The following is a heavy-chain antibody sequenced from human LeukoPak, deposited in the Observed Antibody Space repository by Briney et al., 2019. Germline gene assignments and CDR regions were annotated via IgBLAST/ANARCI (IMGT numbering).Heavy chain of an antibody. CDR2: ISSSSSYI. CDR1: GFTFSSYS. Sequence: GGSLRLSRAASGFTFSSYSMNWVRQAPGKGLEWVPSISSSSSYIYYADSVKGRFTISRDNAKNSLYLQMNSLRAEDTAVYYCARGPHYYDSSGYNSWGQGTLVTVSS. D-gene: IGHD3-22*01. CDR3: ARGPHYYDSSGYNS. V-gene: IGHV3-21*01. J-gene: IGHJ4*02.